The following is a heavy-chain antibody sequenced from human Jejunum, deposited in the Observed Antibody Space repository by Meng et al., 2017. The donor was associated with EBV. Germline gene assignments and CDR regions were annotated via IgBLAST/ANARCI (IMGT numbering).Heavy chain of an antibody. V-gene: IGHV7-4-1*02. D-gene: IGHD1-26*01. Sequence: VALVESGSELSKPGASVKISCKPSGYTFTNYVMKWVRQAPGQGLEWMAWINTKTGSPAYAQGFTGRFVFSLDMSVTTIYLQISSLEAEDTAIYYCARAVVGSTSLDYWGQGTLVTVSS. CDR3: ARAVVGSTSLDY. CDR2: INTKTGSP. J-gene: IGHJ4*02. CDR1: GYTFTNYV.